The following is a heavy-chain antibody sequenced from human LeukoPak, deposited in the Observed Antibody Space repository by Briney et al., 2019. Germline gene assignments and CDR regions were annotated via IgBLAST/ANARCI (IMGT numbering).Heavy chain of an antibody. V-gene: IGHV3-21*01. CDR1: GFTFNTYT. D-gene: IGHD5-18*01. CDR3: ARDRRVQLWSPAGFDY. Sequence: GGSLRLSCAASGFTFNTYTMNWVRQAPGKGLEWVSSISSSSVCIYYADSVEGRFTISRDNAKNSLYLQMNSLRAEDTAVYYCARDRRVQLWSPAGFDYWGQGTLVTVSS. J-gene: IGHJ4*02. CDR2: ISSSSVCI.